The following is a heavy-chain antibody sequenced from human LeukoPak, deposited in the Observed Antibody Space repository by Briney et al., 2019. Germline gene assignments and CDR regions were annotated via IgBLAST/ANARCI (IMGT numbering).Heavy chain of an antibody. CDR2: IYTSGST. Sequence: SETLSLTCTVSGGSISSGSYYWSWIRQPAGKGLEWIGRIYTSGSTNYNPSLKSRVTISVDTSKNQFSLKLSSVTAADTAVYYCARVESPLGMDYWGQGTLVTVSS. CDR3: ARVESPLGMDY. V-gene: IGHV4-61*02. CDR1: GGSISSGSYY. D-gene: IGHD7-27*01. J-gene: IGHJ4*02.